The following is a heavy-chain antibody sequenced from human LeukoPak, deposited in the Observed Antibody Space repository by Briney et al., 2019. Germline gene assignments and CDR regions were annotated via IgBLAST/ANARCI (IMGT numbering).Heavy chain of an antibody. J-gene: IGHJ4*02. Sequence: SETLSLTCTVSGGSISSSSYYWGWIRQPPGKGLEWIGSIYYSGRTYYNPSLKSRVTISVDTSKNEFSLKLSSVTAADTAVYYCAQGSGYSYGRAGHGDYWGKGTLVTVSS. CDR2: IYYSGRT. CDR1: GGSISSSSYY. CDR3: AQGSGYSYGRAGHGDY. D-gene: IGHD5-18*01. V-gene: IGHV4-39*01.